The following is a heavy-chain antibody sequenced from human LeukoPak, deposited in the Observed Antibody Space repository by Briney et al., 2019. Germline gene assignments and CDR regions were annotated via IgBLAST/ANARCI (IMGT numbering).Heavy chain of an antibody. J-gene: IGHJ6*03. D-gene: IGHD3-3*02. Sequence: HPGRSLRLSCVASGFRLDDYGMHWVRRGPGKGLEWVAGISWNSGATAYADSVKGRFTISRDNAKNSLYLQMNSLRAEDTALYHCARGLPFLDAFYYMDVWGKGTTVTVSS. CDR2: ISWNSGAT. CDR3: ARGLPFLDAFYYMDV. CDR1: GFRLDDYG. V-gene: IGHV3-9*01.